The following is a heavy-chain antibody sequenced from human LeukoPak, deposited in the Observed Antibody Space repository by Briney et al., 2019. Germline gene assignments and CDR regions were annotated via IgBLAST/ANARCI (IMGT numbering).Heavy chain of an antibody. Sequence: PGGSLRLSCAASGFRVNGNYMSWIRQAPGKGLEWVSFIFAGGNTYYADSVNGRFTLSRDYSKNMVFLQMTSLRIEDTAVYFCARANSYGSYYFDYWGQGTLVTVPS. CDR3: ARANSYGSYYFDY. V-gene: IGHV3-66*01. CDR1: GFRVNGNY. CDR2: IFAGGNT. D-gene: IGHD5-18*01. J-gene: IGHJ4*02.